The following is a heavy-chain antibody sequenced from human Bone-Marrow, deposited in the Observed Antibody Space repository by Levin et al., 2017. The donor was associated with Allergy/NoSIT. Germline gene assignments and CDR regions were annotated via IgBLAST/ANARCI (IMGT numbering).Heavy chain of an antibody. CDR3: ARGDPNSGGWGIDRSYYYYDMDV. CDR2: ISYSGNT. D-gene: IGHD2/OR15-2a*01. J-gene: IGHJ6*02. V-gene: IGHV4-30-4*01. Sequence: TSETLSLTCTVSGGSIDYGDNYYNWIRQPPGRGLEWIGYISYSGNTFYSPSLRSRLTISLDTSKNQISLNLKSVTAADSAVYYCARGDPNSGGWGIDRSYYYYDMDVWGLGTTVTVSS. CDR1: GGSIDYGDNY.